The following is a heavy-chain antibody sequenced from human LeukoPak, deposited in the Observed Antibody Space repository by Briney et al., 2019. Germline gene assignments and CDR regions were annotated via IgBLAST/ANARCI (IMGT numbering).Heavy chain of an antibody. Sequence: SETLSLTCTVYGASIKTYCWSWIRQPAGKGLEWIGHIYTRGSANYNPSLKSRVTMSVDTSKNQFSLRLSSVTAAYTAIYSFACESPHVVDYWGQGTLVAVSS. D-gene: IGHD2-15*01. CDR3: ACESPHVVDY. J-gene: IGHJ4*02. CDR1: GASIKTYC. V-gene: IGHV4-4*07. CDR2: IYTRGSA.